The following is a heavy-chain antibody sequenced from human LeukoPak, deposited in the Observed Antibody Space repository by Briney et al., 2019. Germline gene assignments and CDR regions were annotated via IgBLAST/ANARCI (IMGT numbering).Heavy chain of an antibody. J-gene: IGHJ4*02. CDR2: ICSSGST. CDR3: ARNYDSSGYTAFGY. V-gene: IGHV4-59*01. CDR1: GGSISSYY. Sequence: SETLSLTCTVSGGSISSYYWSWIRQPPGKGLEWIGHICSSGSTNYNPSLKSRVTISVDTSKNQFSLKLSSVTAADTAVYYCARNYDSSGYTAFGYWGRGTLVTVSS. D-gene: IGHD3-22*01.